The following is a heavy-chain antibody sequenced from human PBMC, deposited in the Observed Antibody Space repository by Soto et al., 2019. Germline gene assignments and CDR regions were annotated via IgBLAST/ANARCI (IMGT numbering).Heavy chain of an antibody. D-gene: IGHD6-13*01. Sequence: EVQLVESGGGLVQPGGSLRLSCAASGFTFSTYEFNWVRQAPGRGLEWISYISVSGNIIKYADAVKGRFTISRDNSERTLHLHMSSLRVDDTALYFCVRDTMRASAAASLDSWGQGTQVIVSS. CDR3: VRDTMRASAAASLDS. J-gene: IGHJ4*02. CDR2: ISVSGNII. V-gene: IGHV3-48*03. CDR1: GFTFSTYE.